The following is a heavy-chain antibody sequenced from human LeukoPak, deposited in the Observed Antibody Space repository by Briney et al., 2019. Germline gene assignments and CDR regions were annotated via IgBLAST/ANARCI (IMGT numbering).Heavy chain of an antibody. J-gene: IGHJ6*03. CDR3: ARARGDSPRIYYYMDV. CDR2: IYYIGTA. Sequence: PSETLSLTCSVSGDSISIGDYRWSWIRQSPGKGLEWIGYIYYIGTAYYNPSLRSRVALSADTSKNQFSLKLNSVTVADSAVYFCARARGDSPRIYYYMDVWGKETTVTVSS. CDR1: GDSISIGDYR. V-gene: IGHV4-30-4*01. D-gene: IGHD3-16*01.